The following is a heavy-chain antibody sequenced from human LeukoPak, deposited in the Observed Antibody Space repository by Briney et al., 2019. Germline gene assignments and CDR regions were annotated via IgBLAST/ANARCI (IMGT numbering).Heavy chain of an antibody. Sequence: KPSETLSLTCAVYGGSFSGYYWSWIRQPPGKGLEWIGEINHSGSTNYNPSLKSRVTISVDTSKNQFSLKLSSVTAADTAVYYCARGNLWDYRRYYYYMDVWGKGTTGTVSS. J-gene: IGHJ6*03. CDR2: INHSGST. V-gene: IGHV4-34*01. CDR1: GGSFSGYY. CDR3: ARGNLWDYRRYYYYMDV. D-gene: IGHD4-11*01.